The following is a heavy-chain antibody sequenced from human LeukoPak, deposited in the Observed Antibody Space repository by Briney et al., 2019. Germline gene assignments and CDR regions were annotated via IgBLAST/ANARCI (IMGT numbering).Heavy chain of an antibody. CDR1: GYTFTSYG. Sequence: ASVKVSCKASGYTFTSYGISWVRQAPGQGLEWMGWISAYNGNTNYAQKLQGRVTMTTDTSTSTAYMELRSLRSDDTAVYYCARDLDGGYALYYYGMDVWGQGTTVTVSS. D-gene: IGHD5-12*01. CDR3: ARDLDGGYALYYYGMDV. CDR2: ISAYNGNT. J-gene: IGHJ6*02. V-gene: IGHV1-18*01.